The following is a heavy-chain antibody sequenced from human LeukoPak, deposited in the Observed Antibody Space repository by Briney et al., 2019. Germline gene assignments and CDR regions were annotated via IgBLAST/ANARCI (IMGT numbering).Heavy chain of an antibody. CDR1: GYTFTGYY. Sequence: GASVKVSCKASGYTFTGYYMHWVRQAPGQGLEWMGWINPNSSGTNYAQKFQGRVTMTRDTSISTAYMELSRLRSDDTAVYYCARSPCSSTSCYQDYWGQGTLVTVSS. CDR2: INPNSSGT. D-gene: IGHD2-2*01. J-gene: IGHJ4*02. V-gene: IGHV1-2*02. CDR3: ARSPCSSTSCYQDY.